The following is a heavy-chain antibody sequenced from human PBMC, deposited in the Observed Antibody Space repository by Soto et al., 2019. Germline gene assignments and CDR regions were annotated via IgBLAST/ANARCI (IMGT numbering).Heavy chain of an antibody. CDR2: INSDGSST. D-gene: IGHD5-12*01. V-gene: IGHV3-74*01. CDR1: GFTFSSYW. CDR3: AREYSGYDSYYFDY. Sequence: PGGSLRLSCAASGFTFSSYWMHWVRQAPGKGLVWVSRINSDGSSTSYADSVKGRFTISRDNAKSTLYLQMNSLRAEDTAVYYCAREYSGYDSYYFDYWGQGTLVTVSS. J-gene: IGHJ4*02.